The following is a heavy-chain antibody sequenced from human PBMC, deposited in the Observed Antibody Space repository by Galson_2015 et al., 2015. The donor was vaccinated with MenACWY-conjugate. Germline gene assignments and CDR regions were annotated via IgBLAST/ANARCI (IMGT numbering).Heavy chain of an antibody. Sequence: LRLRFAASGLALGNFGMSCVRRAPGRGREWEDSIKQDGGEKYIVDSVKGRFTISRDNDENTLFLQMNSMRAEDTAVYYCSRARWVRGVFFDQWGQGTLVTVSS. CDR1: GLALGNFG. J-gene: IGHJ4*02. V-gene: IGHV3-7*01. D-gene: IGHD3-10*01. CDR2: IKQDGGEK. CDR3: SRARWVRGVFFDQ.